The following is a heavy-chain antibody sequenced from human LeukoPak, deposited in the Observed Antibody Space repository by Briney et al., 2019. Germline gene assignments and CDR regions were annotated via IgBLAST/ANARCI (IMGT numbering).Heavy chain of an antibody. Sequence: GGSLTLSCAASGFTFSSYSMNWVRQAPGKGLEWVSSISSSSSYIYYADSVKGRFTISRDNAKNSLYLQMNSLRAEDTAVYYCARDLTVVVVAATPPDYWGQGTLVTVSS. CDR1: GFTFSSYS. V-gene: IGHV3-21*01. D-gene: IGHD2-15*01. J-gene: IGHJ4*02. CDR3: ARDLTVVVVAATPPDY. CDR2: ISSSSSYI.